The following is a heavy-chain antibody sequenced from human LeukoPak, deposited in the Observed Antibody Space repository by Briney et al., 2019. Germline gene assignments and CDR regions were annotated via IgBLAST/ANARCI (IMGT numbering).Heavy chain of an antibody. D-gene: IGHD2-2*01. CDR2: IYTSGST. CDR1: GGSISSDSYY. V-gene: IGHV4-61*02. J-gene: IGHJ5*02. Sequence: SETLSLTCTVSGGSISSDSYYWSWLRQPAGKGLEWIGRIYTSGSTNYNPSLKSRVTISVDTSKNQFSLKLSSVTAADTAVYYCARVVIKDYCSSTSCYSVGWFDPWGQGTLVTVSS. CDR3: ARVVIKDYCSSTSCYSVGWFDP.